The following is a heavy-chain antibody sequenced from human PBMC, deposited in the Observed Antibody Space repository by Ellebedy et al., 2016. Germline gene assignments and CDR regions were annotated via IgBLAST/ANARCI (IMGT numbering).Heavy chain of an antibody. D-gene: IGHD3-3*01. V-gene: IGHV4-34*01. CDR2: INHSGST. Sequence: GSLRLXXAVYGGSFSGYYWSWIRQPPGKGLEWIGEINHSGSTNYNPSLKSRVTISVDTSKNQFSLKLSSVTAADTAVYYCARRAERRGSYDFWSGPKRVGYFDYWGQGTLVTVSS. J-gene: IGHJ4*02. CDR1: GGSFSGYY. CDR3: ARRAERRGSYDFWSGPKRVGYFDY.